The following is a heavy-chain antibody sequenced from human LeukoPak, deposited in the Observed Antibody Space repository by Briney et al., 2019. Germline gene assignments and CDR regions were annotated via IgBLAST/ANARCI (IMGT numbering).Heavy chain of an antibody. J-gene: IGHJ3*02. D-gene: IGHD2-8*01. Sequence: SETLSLTCTVSGGSISSYYWSWIRQPAGKGLEWIGRIYTSGSTNYNPSLKSRVTISGDTSKNQFSVKLISVTAADTAVYFCARHRQYDADAFDIWGQGTMVTVSS. CDR3: ARHRQYDADAFDI. CDR1: GGSISSYY. V-gene: IGHV4-4*07. CDR2: IYTSGST.